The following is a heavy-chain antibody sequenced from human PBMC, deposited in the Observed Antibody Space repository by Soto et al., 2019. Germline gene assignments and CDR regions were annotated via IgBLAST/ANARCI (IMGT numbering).Heavy chain of an antibody. CDR3: ARQHGPTTSGNWFDP. D-gene: IGHD5-12*01. J-gene: IGHJ5*02. CDR1: GYTFFTYD. V-gene: IGHV1-18*01. Sequence: QVHLVQSGVEVKTPGASVQVSCQASGYTFFTYDISWVRQAPGQGLEWMGWISTYSGDTKYAQKFQGRVTMTTDTSTTTTYLELRSLRSYYTAVYYCARQHGPTTSGNWFDPWGQGTLVTVSS. CDR2: ISTYSGDT.